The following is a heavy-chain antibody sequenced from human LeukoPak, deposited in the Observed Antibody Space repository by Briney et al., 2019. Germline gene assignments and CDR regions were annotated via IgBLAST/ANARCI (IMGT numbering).Heavy chain of an antibody. Sequence: GGSLRLSCAASGFTFSSYAMHWVRQAPGKGLEWVAVISYDGSNKYYADSVKGRFTISRDNSKNTLYLQMNSLRAEDTAVYYCARGRKLGTYYYDSSGYYSGYYFDYWGQGTLVTVSS. D-gene: IGHD3-22*01. V-gene: IGHV3-30-3*01. CDR3: ARGRKLGTYYYDSSGYYSGYYFDY. CDR1: GFTFSSYA. CDR2: ISYDGSNK. J-gene: IGHJ4*02.